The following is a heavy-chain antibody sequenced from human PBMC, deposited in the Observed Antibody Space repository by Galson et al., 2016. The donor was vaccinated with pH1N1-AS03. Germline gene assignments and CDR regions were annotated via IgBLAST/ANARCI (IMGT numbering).Heavy chain of an antibody. J-gene: IGHJ5*02. CDR1: GYTFSNFG. CDR2: ISPQNGNT. CDR3: ARAAPFDP. D-gene: IGHD2-15*01. Sequence: SVKVSCKASGYTFSNFGMSWVRQAPGQGLEWMGWISPQNGNTQYAQRLEGRVTMTTDTSTSTAYMELWSLTHDDTAVYYCARAAPFDPWDQGTLVIVSS. V-gene: IGHV1-18*04.